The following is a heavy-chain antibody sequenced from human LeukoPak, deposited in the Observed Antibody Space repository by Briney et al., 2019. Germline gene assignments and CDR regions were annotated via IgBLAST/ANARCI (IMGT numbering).Heavy chain of an antibody. CDR3: AKVFYDSSGYYLGDDAFDI. CDR2: ISYDVSNK. J-gene: IGHJ3*02. Sequence: GGSLRLSCAASGFTFSSYGMHWVRQAPGTGLEWGAVISYDVSNKYYADSVKGRFTISRDNSKNTLYLQMISLRAEDTAVYYCAKVFYDSSGYYLGDDAFDIWGQGTMVTVSS. V-gene: IGHV3-30*18. CDR1: GFTFSSYG. D-gene: IGHD3-22*01.